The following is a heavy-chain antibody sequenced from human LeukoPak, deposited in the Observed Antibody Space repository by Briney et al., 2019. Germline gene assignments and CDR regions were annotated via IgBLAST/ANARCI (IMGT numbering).Heavy chain of an antibody. CDR2: ISGSGGNT. CDR3: ANEYSKGDV. CDR1: GFTFPNYV. Sequence: SGGSLRLSCAASGFTFPNYVMSWVRQAPGEGLEWVSGISGSGGNTYYADSVKGRFTISRDNSKNTLYLQMNSLRAEDAAVYYCANEYSKGDVWGQGTMVTVSS. D-gene: IGHD4-11*01. J-gene: IGHJ3*01. V-gene: IGHV3-23*01.